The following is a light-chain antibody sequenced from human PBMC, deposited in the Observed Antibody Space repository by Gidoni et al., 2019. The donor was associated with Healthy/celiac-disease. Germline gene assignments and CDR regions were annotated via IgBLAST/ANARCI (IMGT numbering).Light chain of an antibody. CDR3: QQYFSTPYT. Sequence: DIVMTQSPDSLAVSLGERATINCKSSQSVLYNSNNKNYFTWYQQKPGQPPKLLIYWASTRESGVPDRFSGSGSGTDFTLTISSLQAEDVAVYYCQQYFSTPYTFXXXTKLEIK. J-gene: IGKJ2*01. V-gene: IGKV4-1*01. CDR1: QSVLYNSNNKNY. CDR2: WAS.